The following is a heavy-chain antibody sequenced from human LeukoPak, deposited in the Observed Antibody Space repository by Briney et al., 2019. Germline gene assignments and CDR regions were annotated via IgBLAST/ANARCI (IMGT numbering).Heavy chain of an antibody. D-gene: IGHD6-19*01. V-gene: IGHV5-51*01. CDR1: GYSFTSYW. Sequence: GESLKISCKGSGYSFTSYWIGWGRQMPGEGLEWMEIIYPGDSDTRYSRSFQGQVPISADKSVSTAYLQWSSLKASDTAMYYCARHFRGSGWLIDYWGQGTLVTVSS. CDR2: IYPGDSDT. CDR3: ARHFRGSGWLIDY. J-gene: IGHJ4*02.